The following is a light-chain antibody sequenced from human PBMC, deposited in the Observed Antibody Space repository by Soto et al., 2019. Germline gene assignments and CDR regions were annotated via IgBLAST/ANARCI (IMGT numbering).Light chain of an antibody. CDR1: QSVRSSY. CDR2: GAS. CDR3: QHYGSSPPVT. J-gene: IGKJ1*01. Sequence: EIVLTQSPGALSLSPGERATLSCRASQSVRSSYLAWYQQKPGQAPRLLIYGASTRATGIPDRFSGSGSGTDFTLTIRRLAPEDFAVYYCQHYGSSPPVTFGHGTKVDIK. V-gene: IGKV3-20*01.